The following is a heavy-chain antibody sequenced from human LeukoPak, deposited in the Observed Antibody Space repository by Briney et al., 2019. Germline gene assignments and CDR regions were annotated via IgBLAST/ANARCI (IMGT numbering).Heavy chain of an antibody. CDR1: GYTFTGYY. CDR2: INPNSGGT. CDR3: ARGPNYYDSSGYYRLDY. D-gene: IGHD3-22*01. J-gene: IGHJ4*02. V-gene: IGHV1-2*02. Sequence: ASVKVSCKASGYTFTGYYMHWVRQAPGQGLEWMGWINPNSGGTNYAQKFQGRVTMTRDTSISTAYMELSRLRSDDTAVYYCARGPNYYDSSGYYRLDYWGQGTLVTVSS.